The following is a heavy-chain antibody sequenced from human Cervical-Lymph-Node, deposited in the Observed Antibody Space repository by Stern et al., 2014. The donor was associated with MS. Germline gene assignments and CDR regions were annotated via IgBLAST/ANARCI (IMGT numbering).Heavy chain of an antibody. CDR3: ARDYGDYAFDY. V-gene: IGHV5-51*01. Sequence: EVQLVESGAEVKKPGESLKISCKGSGNSFTANWFAWVRQMHGQGKACMGIIYPGDSDTRYSPSFQGQVTISADKSISTAYLQWSSLKASDTAMYYCARDYGDYAFDYWGQGTLVTVSS. D-gene: IGHD4-17*01. J-gene: IGHJ4*02. CDR2: IYPGDSDT. CDR1: GNSFTANW.